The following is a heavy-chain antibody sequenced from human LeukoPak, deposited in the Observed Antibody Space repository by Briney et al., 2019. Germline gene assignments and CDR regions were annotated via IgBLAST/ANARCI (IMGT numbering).Heavy chain of an antibody. CDR1: GGSIGSYY. V-gene: IGHV4-59*01. J-gene: IGHJ4*02. CDR3: ARDQEDNPFRI. CDR2: IYYSGST. D-gene: IGHD1-1*01. Sequence: SETLSLTCTVSGGSIGSYYWSWIRQPPGKGLEWIGYIYYSGSTNYNPSLKSRVTISVDTSKNQFSLKLSSVTAADTAVYYCARDQEDNPFRIWGQGTLVTVSS.